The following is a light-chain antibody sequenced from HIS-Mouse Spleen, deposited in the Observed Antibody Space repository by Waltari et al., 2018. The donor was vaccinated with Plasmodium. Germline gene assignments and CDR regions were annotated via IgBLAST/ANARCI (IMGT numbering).Light chain of an antibody. J-gene: IGLJ3*02. CDR3: YSTDSSGNHRV. CDR1: ALPKKY. V-gene: IGLV3-10*01. Sequence: SYELTQPPSVSVSPGQTARITCSGDALPKKYASWYQQKSGQAPVLVIYEESKGPSGIPEGFSGSSSGTMATLTISGAQVEDEADYYCYSTDSSGNHRVFGGGTKLTVL. CDR2: EES.